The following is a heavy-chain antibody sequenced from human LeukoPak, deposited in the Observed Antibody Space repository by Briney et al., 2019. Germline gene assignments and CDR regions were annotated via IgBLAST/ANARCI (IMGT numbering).Heavy chain of an antibody. Sequence: PGGSLRLSCAASGFTFNNIGMHWVRQAPGKGLEFVSFIDFEGVDKYYADSVKGRFPISKDYSKATLYLKMNSLRPEDTAIYYCAKDLHGGYSSDYWGQGTLVTVSS. CDR3: AKDLHGGYSSDY. CDR2: IDFEGVDK. V-gene: IGHV3-30*02. J-gene: IGHJ4*02. CDR1: GFTFNNIG. D-gene: IGHD4-23*01.